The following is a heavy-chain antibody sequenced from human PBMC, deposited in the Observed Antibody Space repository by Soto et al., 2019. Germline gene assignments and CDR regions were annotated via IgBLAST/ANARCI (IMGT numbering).Heavy chain of an antibody. V-gene: IGHV3-15*01. Sequence: GGSLRLSCAASGFTFSNAWMSWVRQAPGKGLEWVGRIKSRTDGGTTDYAAPVKGRFTISRDDSKNTLYLQMNSLKTEDTAVYYCTTILWXPFALKSPVSYYYGMDVWGQGTTVTV. D-gene: IGHD2-21*01. CDR1: GFTFSNAW. CDR3: TTILWXPFALKSPVSYYYGMDV. J-gene: IGHJ6*02. CDR2: IKSRTDGGTT.